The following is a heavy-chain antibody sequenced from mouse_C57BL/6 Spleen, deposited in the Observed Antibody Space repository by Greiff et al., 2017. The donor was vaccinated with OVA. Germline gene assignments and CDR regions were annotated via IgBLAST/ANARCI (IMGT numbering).Heavy chain of an antibody. J-gene: IGHJ2*01. CDR3: AREWLLSYYLDD. CDR2: INPNNGGT. D-gene: IGHD2-3*01. V-gene: IGHV1-22*01. CDR1: GYTFTDYN. Sequence: DVQLQQSGAELMKPGASVKLSCKATGYTFTDYNMHWVKQSHGKSLEWIGYINPNNGGTSYNQKFQGKATLTVNKSSSTAYMELRSLTAEDSAVYDCAREWLLSYYLDDWGQGTTLTGAS.